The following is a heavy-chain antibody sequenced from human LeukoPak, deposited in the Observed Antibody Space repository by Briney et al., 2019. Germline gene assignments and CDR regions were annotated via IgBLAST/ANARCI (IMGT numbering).Heavy chain of an antibody. CDR3: ARVGSSGWVSDFDY. J-gene: IGHJ4*02. CDR1: GFTFSSYA. CDR2: ISSNGGST. D-gene: IGHD6-19*01. Sequence: GGSLRLSCAASGFTFSSYAMHWVRQAPGKGLEYVSAISSNGGSTYYANSVKGRFTISRDNSKNTLYLQMGSLRAEDMAVYYCARVGSSGWVSDFDYWGQGTLVTVSS. V-gene: IGHV3-64*01.